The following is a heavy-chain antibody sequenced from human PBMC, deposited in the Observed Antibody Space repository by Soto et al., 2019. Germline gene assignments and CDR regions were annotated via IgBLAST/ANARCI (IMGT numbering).Heavy chain of an antibody. Sequence: GASVKVSCKASGYTFTSYAMHWVRQAPGQRLEWMGWINAGNGNTKYSQKFQGRVTITRDTSASTAYMELSSLRSEDTAVYYCARVLMSVAATPLDYWGQGTLVTVSS. J-gene: IGHJ4*02. CDR1: GYTFTSYA. CDR3: ARVLMSVAATPLDY. CDR2: INAGNGNT. V-gene: IGHV1-3*01. D-gene: IGHD2-15*01.